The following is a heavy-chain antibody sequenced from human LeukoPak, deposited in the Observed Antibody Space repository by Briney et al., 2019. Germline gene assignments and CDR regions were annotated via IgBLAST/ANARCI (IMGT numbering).Heavy chain of an antibody. CDR3: ARSYSSSSYYGMDV. Sequence: ASVKVSCKASGYTFTSYDINWVRQATGQGLEWMGWMNPNSGNTGYAQKFQGRVTMTRNTSISTAYMEQSSLRSEDTAVYYCARSYSSSSYYGMDVWGQGTTVTVSS. CDR2: MNPNSGNT. J-gene: IGHJ6*02. CDR1: GYTFTSYD. V-gene: IGHV1-8*01. D-gene: IGHD6-6*01.